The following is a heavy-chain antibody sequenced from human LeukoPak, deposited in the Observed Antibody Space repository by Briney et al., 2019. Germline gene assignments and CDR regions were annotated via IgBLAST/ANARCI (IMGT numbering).Heavy chain of an antibody. D-gene: IGHD3-10*02. V-gene: IGHV3-20*04. CDR2: INWNGGST. Sequence: GGSLRLSCAASGFTFDDYGMSWVRQAPGKGLEWVSGINWNGGSTGYADSVKGRFTISRDNAKNSLYLQMNSLRAEDTALYYCARNHVRARPYYYYYYMDVWGKGTTVTVSS. CDR1: GFTFDDYG. CDR3: ARNHVRARPYYYYYYMDV. J-gene: IGHJ6*03.